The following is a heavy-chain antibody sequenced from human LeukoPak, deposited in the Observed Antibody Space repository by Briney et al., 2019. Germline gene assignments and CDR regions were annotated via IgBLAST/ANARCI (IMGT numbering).Heavy chain of an antibody. CDR1: GFSFRDRY. CDR2: ISPNSDNI. Sequence: GGSLRLACAATGFSFRDRYMSWIRQAPGKGMEWVAYISPNSDNIHYADSVKGRFTISRDNAKNSLFLQVNSLRAEDTAVYYCASQYFLILSLYYFDYWGQGTLVTVSS. D-gene: IGHD3-10*02. CDR3: ASQYFLILSLYYFDY. V-gene: IGHV3-11*04. J-gene: IGHJ4*02.